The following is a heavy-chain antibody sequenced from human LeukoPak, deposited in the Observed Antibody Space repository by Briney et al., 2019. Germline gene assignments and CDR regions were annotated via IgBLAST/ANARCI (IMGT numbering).Heavy chain of an antibody. J-gene: IGHJ4*02. V-gene: IGHV3-74*01. D-gene: IGHD5-18*01. CDR1: GFTLSSYW. CDR2: ISYDGSNT. CDR3: AREGLGYSYSY. Sequence: PGGSLRLSCAASGFTLSSYWMHWVRQAPGKGLVWVSRISYDGSNTYYADSVKGRFTISRDNAMDTVYLQMNSLRVEDTAVYYCAREGLGYSYSYWGQGTLVTVSS.